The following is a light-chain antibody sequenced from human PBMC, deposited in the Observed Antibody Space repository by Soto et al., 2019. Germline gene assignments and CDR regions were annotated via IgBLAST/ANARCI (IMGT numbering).Light chain of an antibody. V-gene: IGKV1-5*01. CDR1: QPMRSF. Sequence: DIHMTQSPSSLSASVGDRITITCRASQPMRSFLNWYQQKPGKAPELLIYDASTLHSGVSSRFSGSGSGTVFTLTISSLHPNDSATYYCQQYTTYWTFGQGTKVDIK. CDR2: DAS. J-gene: IGKJ1*01. CDR3: QQYTTYWT.